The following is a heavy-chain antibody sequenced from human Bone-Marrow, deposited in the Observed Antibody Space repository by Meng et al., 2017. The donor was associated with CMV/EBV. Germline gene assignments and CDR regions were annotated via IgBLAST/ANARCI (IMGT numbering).Heavy chain of an antibody. CDR1: GGTFSSSS. V-gene: IGHV1-69*13. J-gene: IGHJ4*02. D-gene: IGHD1-26*01. Sequence: SVKVSCKASGGTFSSSSLMWVRQAPGQGLEWMGGFIPKFGTAHYAEKFQGRITITADESTSSGYLELNTLRSDDTAVYYCAREWEQGSGRYFDSWGQGTLVTVSS. CDR2: FIPKFGTA. CDR3: AREWEQGSGRYFDS.